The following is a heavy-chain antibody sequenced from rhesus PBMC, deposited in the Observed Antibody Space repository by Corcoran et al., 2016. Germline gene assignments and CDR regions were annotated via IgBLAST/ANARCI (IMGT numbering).Heavy chain of an antibody. CDR2: IYGSGGST. J-gene: IGHJ4*01. CDR3: AREMAAAEVY. CDR1: GGSISDRYY. Sequence: QVQLQESGPGLVKPSETLSLTCTVSGGSISDRYYWSWIRTPPGKGLEWMGRIYGSGGSTNYNPSLKSRVTISRDTSKNQFSLKLSSVTAADTAVYYCAREMAAAEVYWGQGVLVTVSS. D-gene: IGHD6-31*01. V-gene: IGHV4-106*01.